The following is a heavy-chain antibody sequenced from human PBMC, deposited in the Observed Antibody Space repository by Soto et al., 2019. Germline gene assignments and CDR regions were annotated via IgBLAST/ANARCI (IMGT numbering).Heavy chain of an antibody. CDR2: IIPIFGTA. J-gene: IGHJ5*02. CDR3: ARRRTTMWSWFDP. V-gene: IGHV1-69*06. D-gene: IGHD1-7*01. CDR1: GGTFSSYA. Sequence: QVKLVQSGAEVKKPGYSVKVSCKASGGTFSSYAISWVRQAPGQGLEWMGGIIPIFGTANYGQKFQGRVTITADKSTSTAYMELGSLRSEDTAVDYCARRRTTMWSWFDPWGQGTLVTVSS.